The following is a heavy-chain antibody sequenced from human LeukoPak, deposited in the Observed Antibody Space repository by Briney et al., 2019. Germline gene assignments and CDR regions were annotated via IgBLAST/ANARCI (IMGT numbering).Heavy chain of an antibody. CDR3: ARSGLNRFDY. CDR1: GFTFSSYA. CDR2: FSGSGGST. Sequence: GGSLRLSCAASGFTFSSYAKSWVRQAPGKGLEWVSTFSGSGGSTYYADSVKGRFSISGDNSKNTLYLQVNSLRAEDTAAYYCARSGLNRFDYWGQGTLVTVSS. V-gene: IGHV3-23*01. D-gene: IGHD2-15*01. J-gene: IGHJ4*02.